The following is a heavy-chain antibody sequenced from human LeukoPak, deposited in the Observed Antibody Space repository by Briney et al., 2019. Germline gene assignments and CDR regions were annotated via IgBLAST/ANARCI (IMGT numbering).Heavy chain of an antibody. J-gene: IGHJ6*03. V-gene: IGHV3-21*01. D-gene: IGHD6-13*01. CDR2: ISSSSSYI. CDR3: ARDGYSSSWYGGYYYYYYMDV. Sequence: GGSLRLSCAASGFTFSSYSMNWVRQAPGKGLEWVPSISSSSSYIYYADSVKGRFTISRDNAKNSLYLQMNSLRAEDTAVYYCARDGYSSSWYGGYYYYYYMDVWGKGTTVTVSS. CDR1: GFTFSSYS.